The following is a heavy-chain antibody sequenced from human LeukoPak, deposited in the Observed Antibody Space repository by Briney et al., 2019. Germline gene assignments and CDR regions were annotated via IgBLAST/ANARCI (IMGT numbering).Heavy chain of an antibody. CDR1: GYTFTGYY. J-gene: IGHJ4*02. Sequence: ASVKVSCKASGYTFTGYYMHWVRQAPGQGLEWMGWINPNSGGTNYTQKFQGWVTMTRDTSISTAYMELSRLRSDDTAVYYWARDGGIAAAGTGLAFDYWGEGSLVTVSS. CDR3: ARDGGIAAAGTGLAFDY. V-gene: IGHV1-2*04. CDR2: INPNSGGT. D-gene: IGHD6-13*01.